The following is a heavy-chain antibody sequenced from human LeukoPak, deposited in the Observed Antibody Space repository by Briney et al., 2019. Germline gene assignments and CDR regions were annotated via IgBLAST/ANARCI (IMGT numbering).Heavy chain of an antibody. Sequence: GGSLRLSCAASGFTVSSNNMNWVRQAPGKGLEWVANIKQDGSEKYYVDSVKGRFTISRDNAKNSLYLQMNSLRAEDTAVYYCARAGPCGGDCYALYYFDYWGQGTLVTVSS. CDR3: ARAGPCGGDCYALYYFDY. CDR1: GFTVSSNN. CDR2: IKQDGSEK. D-gene: IGHD2-21*02. V-gene: IGHV3-7*03. J-gene: IGHJ4*02.